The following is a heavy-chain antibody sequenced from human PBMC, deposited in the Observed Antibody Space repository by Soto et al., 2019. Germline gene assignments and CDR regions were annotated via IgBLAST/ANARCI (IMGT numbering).Heavy chain of an antibody. Sequence: GGSLRLSCSASGFTFSSYAMNWVRQAPGKGLQYVSAISSNGGTTYYADSVKGRFTISRDNSKNTVYLQMSSLRDEDTAVYYCVSVKGSFQYWGQGTLVTVSS. CDR1: GFTFSSYA. CDR2: ISSNGGTT. V-gene: IGHV3-64D*08. J-gene: IGHJ4*02. CDR3: VSVKGSFQY.